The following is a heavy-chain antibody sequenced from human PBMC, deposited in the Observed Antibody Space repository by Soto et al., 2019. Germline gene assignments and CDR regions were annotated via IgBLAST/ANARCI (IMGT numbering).Heavy chain of an antibody. D-gene: IGHD3-16*01. V-gene: IGHV1-69*02. Sequence: QVQLVQSGADVKKPGSSVKVSCKASGATFSSSTFTWVRQAPGQGLEWMGRIIPMFGITNSAQKFQGRLGITADESTNTVFMDMSSLRSDHTAIYYCATGALTFGGVLNAWGQGTLVTVSS. J-gene: IGHJ4*02. CDR2: IIPMFGIT. CDR1: GATFSSST. CDR3: ATGALTFGGVLNA.